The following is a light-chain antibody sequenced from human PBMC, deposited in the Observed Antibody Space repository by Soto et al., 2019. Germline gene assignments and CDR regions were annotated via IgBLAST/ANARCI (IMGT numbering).Light chain of an antibody. Sequence: EIVLTRSPATLSLYPGERATLSCRASQSVSSYLAWYQQKPGQAPRLLIYDASNRATGIPARFSGSGSGTDFTLTISRLEPEDFAVYYCQQYGSSPLTFGGGSKVDIK. CDR1: QSVSSY. CDR2: DAS. CDR3: QQYGSSPLT. V-gene: IGKV3-20*01. J-gene: IGKJ4*01.